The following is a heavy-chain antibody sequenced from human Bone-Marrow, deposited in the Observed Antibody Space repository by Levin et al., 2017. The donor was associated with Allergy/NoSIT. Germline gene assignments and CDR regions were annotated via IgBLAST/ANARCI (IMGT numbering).Heavy chain of an antibody. CDR2: ISGGGDNT. J-gene: IGHJ4*02. V-gene: IGHV3-23*01. CDR3: ADKGLIATALPY. CDR1: GFTFSNYA. Sequence: RAGGSLRLSCAASGFTFSNYAMHWVRQAPGKGLEWVSAISGGGDNTYYADSVKGRFTISRDNSKNTLYLQMNSLRAEDTAIYYCADKGLIATALPYWGQGTLVTVSS. D-gene: IGHD6-13*01.